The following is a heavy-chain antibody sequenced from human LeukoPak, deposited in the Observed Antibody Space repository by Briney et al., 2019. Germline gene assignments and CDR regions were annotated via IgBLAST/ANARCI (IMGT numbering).Heavy chain of an antibody. V-gene: IGHV3-23*01. CDR2: ISGSGGST. D-gene: IGHD1-26*01. CDR1: GFTFSSYA. CDR3: AKVPVGAIRGDY. Sequence: GGSLRLFCAASGFTFSSYAMSWVRQAPGKGLEWVSAISGSGGSTYYADSVKGRFTISRDNSKNTLYLQMNSLRAEDTAVYYCAKVPVGAIRGDYWGQGTLVTVSS. J-gene: IGHJ4*02.